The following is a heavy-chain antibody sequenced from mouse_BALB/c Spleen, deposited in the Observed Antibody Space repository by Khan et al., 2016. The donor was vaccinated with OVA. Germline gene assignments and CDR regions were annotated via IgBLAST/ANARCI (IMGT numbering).Heavy chain of an antibody. Sequence: EVQLVESGPGLLKPSQSLSLTCTVTGYSITTDYAWNWIRQFPGNQLEWMAFISYSGRTSYTPSLRSRISITRDPSKNQFFLLFNSVITEDATTYVCAIGMLKHRYAEYFAYWGQGTMRTVSA. CDR2: ISYSGRT. V-gene: IGHV3-2*02. CDR3: AIGMLKHRYAEYFAY. J-gene: IGHJ2*01. D-gene: IGHD2-14*01. CDR1: GYSITTDYA.